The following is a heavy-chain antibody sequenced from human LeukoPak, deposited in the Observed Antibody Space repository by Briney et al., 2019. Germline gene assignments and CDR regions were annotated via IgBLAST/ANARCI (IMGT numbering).Heavy chain of an antibody. Sequence: ASVKVSCKASGYTFTGYYMHRVRQAPGQGLEWMGWINPNRGGTNYAQKFQGRVTMTRDTSISTAYMELSRLRSDDTAVYCCARDKAPGYCSGGSCPNWFDPWGQGTLVTVSS. CDR2: INPNRGGT. V-gene: IGHV1-2*02. CDR3: ARDKAPGYCSGGSCPNWFDP. J-gene: IGHJ5*02. CDR1: GYTFTGYY. D-gene: IGHD2-15*01.